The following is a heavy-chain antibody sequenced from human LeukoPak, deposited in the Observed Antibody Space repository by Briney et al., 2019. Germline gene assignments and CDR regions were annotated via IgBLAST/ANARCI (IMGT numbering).Heavy chain of an antibody. CDR3: ARGLSGGSYYYFDY. D-gene: IGHD1-26*01. CDR1: GYSISSGYY. CDR2: IYHSGST. V-gene: IGHV4-38-2*02. J-gene: IGHJ4*02. Sequence: SETLSLTCTVSGYSISSGYYWGWIRQPPGKGLEWIGSIYHSGSTYYNPSLKSRVTISVDTSKNQFSLKLSSVTAADTAVYYCARGLSGGSYYYFDYWGQGTLVTVSS.